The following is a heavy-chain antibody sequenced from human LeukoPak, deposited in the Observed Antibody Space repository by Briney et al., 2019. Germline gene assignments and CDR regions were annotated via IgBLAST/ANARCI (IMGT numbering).Heavy chain of an antibody. V-gene: IGHV1-18*01. D-gene: IGHD3-22*01. Sequence: ALVKVSCKASGYTFTSYGISWVRQAPGQGLEWVGWISAYNGNTNYAQKLQGRVTMTTDTSTSTAYMELRSLRSDDTAVYYCARVGYYDSSGYYYSWFDPWGQGTLVTVSS. J-gene: IGHJ5*02. CDR3: ARVGYYDSSGYYYSWFDP. CDR2: ISAYNGNT. CDR1: GYTFTSYG.